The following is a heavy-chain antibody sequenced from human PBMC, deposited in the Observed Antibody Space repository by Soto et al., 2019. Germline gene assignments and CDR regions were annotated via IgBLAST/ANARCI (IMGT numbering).Heavy chain of an antibody. CDR3: VRDHEPHYDPSYYYGMDV. D-gene: IGHD3-22*01. V-gene: IGHV1-46*01. J-gene: IGHJ6*02. Sequence: ASVKVSCKASGYTFTNYYIHWLRQAPGQGLEWLGILRPRTGNTNYAQNFQGRVTMTTDTSTSTAYMELRSLRSDDTAVYYCVRDHEPHYDPSYYYGMDVWGQGTTVTVSS. CDR1: GYTFTNYY. CDR2: LRPRTGNT.